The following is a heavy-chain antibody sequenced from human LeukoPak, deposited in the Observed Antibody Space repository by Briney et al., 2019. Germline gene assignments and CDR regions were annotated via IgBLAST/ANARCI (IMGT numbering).Heavy chain of an antibody. V-gene: IGHV3-66*01. CDR3: ARGINYYDSSGQEY. CDR2: IYSGGST. CDR1: GFTVSSNY. J-gene: IGHJ4*02. Sequence: PGRSLRLSCAASGFTVSSNYMSWVRQAPGKGLEWVSVIYSGGSTYYADSVKGRFTISRDNSKNTLYLQMNSLRAEDTAVYYCARGINYYDSSGQEYWGQGTLVTVSS. D-gene: IGHD3-22*01.